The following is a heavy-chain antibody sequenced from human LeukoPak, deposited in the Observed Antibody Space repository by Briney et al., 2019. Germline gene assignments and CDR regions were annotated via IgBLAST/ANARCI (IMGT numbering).Heavy chain of an antibody. Sequence: GGSLRLSCAASGFTFRSYAMHWVRQAPGRGLEWVAVISYDGSNKYYADSVKGRFTISRDNSKNTLYLQMNSLRAEDTAVYYCARDTGERYDFWSGYPDYWGQGTLVTVSS. D-gene: IGHD3-3*01. CDR1: GFTFRSYA. CDR3: ARDTGERYDFWSGYPDY. J-gene: IGHJ4*02. V-gene: IGHV3-30*04. CDR2: ISYDGSNK.